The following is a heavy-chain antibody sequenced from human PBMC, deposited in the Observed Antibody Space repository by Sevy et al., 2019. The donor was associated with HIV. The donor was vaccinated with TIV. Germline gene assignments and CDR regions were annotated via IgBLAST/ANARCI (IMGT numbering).Heavy chain of an antibody. CDR3: ARDNLLPIMVSMVRGALSYYFDY. Sequence: GGSLRLSCAASGFTFSSYGMHWVRQAPGKGLEWVAVIWYDGINRYYADSVKGRFNISRDNSKNTLYLQMNSLRAEDTAVYYCARDNLLPIMVSMVRGALSYYFDYWGQGTLVTVSS. D-gene: IGHD3-10*01. J-gene: IGHJ4*02. CDR1: GFTFSSYG. CDR2: IWYDGINR. V-gene: IGHV3-33*01.